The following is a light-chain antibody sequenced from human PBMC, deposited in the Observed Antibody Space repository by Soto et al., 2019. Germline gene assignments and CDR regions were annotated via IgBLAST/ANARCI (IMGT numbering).Light chain of an antibody. J-gene: IGLJ1*01. CDR3: SSFTGTTTLDV. CDR2: GVS. V-gene: IGLV2-14*03. Sequence: QSALTQPASVSGYPGQSITISCTGTSSDVGAYKYVSWYQQHPGKAPKLIIYGVSNRPSGVSNRFSGSKSGNTAFLTISGLQPEDESDYYCSSFTGTTTLDVFGTGTKVTVL. CDR1: SSDVGAYKY.